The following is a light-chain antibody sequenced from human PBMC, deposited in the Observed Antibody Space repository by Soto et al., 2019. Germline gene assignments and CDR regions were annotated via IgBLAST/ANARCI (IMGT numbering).Light chain of an antibody. J-gene: IGKJ2*01. V-gene: IGKV4-1*01. CDR1: QSVLYSSNNKNY. Sequence: DIVMTQSPDSLAVSLGERATINCKSSQSVLYSSNNKNYLTWYQQKPGQPPKLLINWASTRESGVPDRFSGSGSGIDFTLTINSLQAEDVAVYFCQQFYGPPYTFGQGTKLEIK. CDR3: QQFYGPPYT. CDR2: WAS.